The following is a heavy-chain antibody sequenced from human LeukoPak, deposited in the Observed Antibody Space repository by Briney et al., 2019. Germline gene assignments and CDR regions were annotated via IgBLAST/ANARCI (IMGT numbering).Heavy chain of an antibody. V-gene: IGHV3-23*01. CDR2: ISGGGSST. Sequence: GGSLRLSCAASGFTFSSYAMSWVRQAPGKGLEWVSGISGGGSSTNYADSVRGRFTISRDNSKNTLYLQMNSLRAEDPSVTYCANEESDYDYWSCYCWGQGTLVTVSS. CDR3: ANEESDYDYWSCYC. CDR1: GFTFSSYA. D-gene: IGHD3-3*01. J-gene: IGHJ4*02.